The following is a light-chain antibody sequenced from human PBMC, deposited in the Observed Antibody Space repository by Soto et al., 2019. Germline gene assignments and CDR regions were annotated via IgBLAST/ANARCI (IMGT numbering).Light chain of an antibody. CDR3: SSYTSSSTLVV. V-gene: IGLV2-14*01. CDR1: SSDVGGYNY. CDR2: DVS. Sequence: QSALTQPASMSGSPGQSITISCTGTSSDVGGYNYVSWYQQHPGKAPKLMIYDVSNRPSGVSNRFSGSKSGNTASLTISGLQAEDEADYYCSSYTSSSTLVVFGGGTKLPVL. J-gene: IGLJ2*01.